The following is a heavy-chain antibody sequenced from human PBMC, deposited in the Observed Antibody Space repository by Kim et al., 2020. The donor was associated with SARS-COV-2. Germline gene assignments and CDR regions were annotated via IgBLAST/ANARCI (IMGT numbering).Heavy chain of an antibody. V-gene: IGHV3-23*01. CDR3: AIVASKLRFLNFEY. D-gene: IGHD3-3*01. Sequence: AVPVKGRFTISRDNSKNSLYLQLNSLRAEDTAVYYCAIVASKLRFLNFEYWGQGTLVTVSP. J-gene: IGHJ4*02.